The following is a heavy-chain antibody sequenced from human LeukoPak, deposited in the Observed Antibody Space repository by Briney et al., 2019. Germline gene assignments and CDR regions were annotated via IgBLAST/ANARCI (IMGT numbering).Heavy chain of an antibody. CDR2: IFYTGST. J-gene: IGHJ5*02. Sequence: SETLSLTCTVSGGSIYSHHWSWIRQPPGKGQEWIGYIFYTGSTNYNPSLNSRVTTSVDTLKNQFSLKLNSVTAADTAVYYCARGSNWFDPWGQGTLVTVSS. CDR3: ARGSNWFDP. CDR1: GGSIYSHH. V-gene: IGHV4-59*11.